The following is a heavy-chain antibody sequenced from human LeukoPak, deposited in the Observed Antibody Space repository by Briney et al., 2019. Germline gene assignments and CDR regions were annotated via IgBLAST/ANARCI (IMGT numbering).Heavy chain of an antibody. V-gene: IGHV1-8*01. J-gene: IGHJ4*02. CDR2: MNPNSGNT. CDR3: ARDLLAYYCSGGSCYGGFSPFDY. CDR1: GYTFTSYD. D-gene: IGHD2-15*01. Sequence: GASVKVSCKASGYTFTSYDINWVRQATGQGLEWMGWMNPNSGNTGYAQKFQGRVTMTRNTSISTACMELSSLRAEDTAVYYCARDLLAYYCSGGSCYGGFSPFDYWGQGTLVTVSS.